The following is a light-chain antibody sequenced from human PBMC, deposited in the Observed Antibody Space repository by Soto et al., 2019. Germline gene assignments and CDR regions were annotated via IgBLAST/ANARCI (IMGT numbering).Light chain of an antibody. J-gene: IGKJ4*01. CDR2: GAS. Sequence: ILLPQSPGTLSLSPGEGATLSCRASQSVSTNLAWYQQTPGQAPRLLIYGASTRDTGIPARFSGSGSGTEFTLTFSSLQSEDFQVYYCQKYNDSPLTFGGGTKVDI. V-gene: IGKV3-15*01. CDR1: QSVSTN. CDR3: QKYNDSPLT.